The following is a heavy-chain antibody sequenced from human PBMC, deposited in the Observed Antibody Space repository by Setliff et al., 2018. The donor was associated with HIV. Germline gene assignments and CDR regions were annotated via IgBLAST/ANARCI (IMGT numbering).Heavy chain of an antibody. V-gene: IGHV1-18*04. CDR3: AGPRGDEAFDI. CDR1: GYTFTAYG. J-gene: IGHJ3*02. Sequence: ASVKVSCKASGYTFTAYGITWVRQAPGQGLEWMGQFIPVLDITNYAQKFQGRVTITADASSSTMYMELSGLRSGDTAVYYCAGPRGDEAFDIWGQGTMVTVSS. CDR2: FIPVLDIT. D-gene: IGHD3-10*01.